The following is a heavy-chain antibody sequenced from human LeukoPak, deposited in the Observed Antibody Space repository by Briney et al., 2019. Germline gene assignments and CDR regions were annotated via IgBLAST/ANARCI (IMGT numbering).Heavy chain of an antibody. Sequence: PGGSLRLSCAASGFTFSSYEMNWDRQAPGKGLEWVSYISSSGSTIYYADSVKGRFTISRDNAKNSLYLQMNSLRAEDTAVYYCARLGRVGATLDYWGQGTLVTVSS. CDR3: ARLGRVGATLDY. CDR1: GFTFSSYE. J-gene: IGHJ4*02. D-gene: IGHD1-26*01. V-gene: IGHV3-48*03. CDR2: ISSSGSTI.